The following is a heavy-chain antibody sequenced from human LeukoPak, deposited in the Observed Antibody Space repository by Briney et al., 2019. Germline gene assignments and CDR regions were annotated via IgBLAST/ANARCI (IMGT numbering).Heavy chain of an antibody. CDR3: TTVNPDSSGYYRRYYYYGMDV. V-gene: IGHV3-15*01. CDR2: IKSKTDGGTT. Sequence: GGSLRLSCAASGFTFSNAWMSWVRQAPGKGLEWVGRIKSKTDGGTTDYAAPVKGRFTISRGDSKNTMYLQMNSLKTEDTAVYYCTTVNPDSSGYYRRYYYYGMDVWGQGTTVTVSS. CDR1: GFTFSNAW. J-gene: IGHJ6*02. D-gene: IGHD3-22*01.